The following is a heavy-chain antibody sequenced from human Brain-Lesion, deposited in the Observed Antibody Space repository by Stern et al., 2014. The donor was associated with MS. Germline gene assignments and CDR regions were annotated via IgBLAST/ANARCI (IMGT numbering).Heavy chain of an antibody. CDR2: VNNDGRRT. CDR3: ARGERWFDS. J-gene: IGHJ5*01. D-gene: IGHD3-10*01. Sequence: VQLVESGGGLVQPGGSLRLSCAASGFTFSNYWMHWVRQAPRNGLVWVSRVNNDGRRTSYADSVKGRFTMSRDNAKNTLYLQMNSLRVEDTAIYYCARGERWFDSWGQGTLVTVSS. CDR1: GFTFSNYW. V-gene: IGHV3-74*02.